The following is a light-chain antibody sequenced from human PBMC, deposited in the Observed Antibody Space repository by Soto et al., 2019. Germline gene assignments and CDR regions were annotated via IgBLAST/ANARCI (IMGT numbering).Light chain of an antibody. CDR3: CSYAGSDTFV. Sequence: QSVLTQLPSASGPPGQRVTISCSGSVSNIGSNTVNWYQHLPGTAPRFLIYSNDQRPSGVPDRVSGSKSGTSASLAISGLQSEDEADYYCCSYAGSDTFVFGTGTKVTVL. V-gene: IGLV1-44*01. CDR2: SND. CDR1: VSNIGSNT. J-gene: IGLJ1*01.